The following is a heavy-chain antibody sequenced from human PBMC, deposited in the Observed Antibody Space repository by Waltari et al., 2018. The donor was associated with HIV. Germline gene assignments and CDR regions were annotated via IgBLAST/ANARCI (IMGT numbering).Heavy chain of an antibody. Sequence: EVQLVESGGGLVKPGGALRLSCAASGFTFSDYRMNWVRQAPGKGWKGVSSISRGSKYIYYADSVKGRFTISRDNAKNALYLQMKSLRAEDTAVYYCARGGEGSYADYWGQGTLVTVSS. D-gene: IGHD1-26*01. CDR3: ARGGEGSYADY. V-gene: IGHV3-21*01. J-gene: IGHJ4*02. CDR1: GFTFSDYR. CDR2: ISRGSKYI.